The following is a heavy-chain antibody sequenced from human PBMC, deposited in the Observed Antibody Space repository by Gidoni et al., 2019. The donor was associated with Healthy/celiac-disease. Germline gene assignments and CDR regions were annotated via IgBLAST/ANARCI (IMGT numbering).Heavy chain of an antibody. CDR3: AKEALWFGEYWSLDFDY. CDR1: GFTFSSYG. J-gene: IGHJ4*02. D-gene: IGHD3-10*01. CDR2: ISYDGSNK. Sequence: QVQLVESGGGVVQPGRSLRLSCAASGFTFSSYGMHWVRQAPGKGLEWVAVISYDGSNKYYADSVKGRFTISRDNSKNTLYLQMNSLRAEDTAVYYCAKEALWFGEYWSLDFDYWGQGTLVTVSS. V-gene: IGHV3-30*18.